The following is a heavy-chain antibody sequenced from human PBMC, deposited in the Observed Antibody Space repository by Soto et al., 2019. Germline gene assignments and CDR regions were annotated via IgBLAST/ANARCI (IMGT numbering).Heavy chain of an antibody. CDR2: ISGSGSST. CDR1: GFTFSDYA. J-gene: IGHJ4*02. V-gene: IGHV3-23*01. CDR3: AKKFGVSLCYGGSCFPGFDY. Sequence: EVELMESGGGLVQPGGSLRLSCVVSGFTFSDYAMSWVRQAPGKGLEWVSTISGSGSSTYYADSVKGRFTISSDSSTNTVSLQMNNLRAEDTAVYYCAKKFGVSLCYGGSCFPGFDYWGQGVLVTVSS. D-gene: IGHD2-15*01.